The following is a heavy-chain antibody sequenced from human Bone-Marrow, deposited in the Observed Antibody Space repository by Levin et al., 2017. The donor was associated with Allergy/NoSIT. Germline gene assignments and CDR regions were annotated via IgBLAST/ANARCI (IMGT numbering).Heavy chain of an antibody. D-gene: IGHD6-19*01. CDR2: ISAYNGNT. CDR3: ARDAWPPTRTFSSALRSGWPTLHYYYYYGMDV. CDR1: GYTFTSYG. J-gene: IGHJ6*02. V-gene: IGHV1-18*01. Sequence: GESLKISCKASGYTFTSYGISWVRQAPGQGLEWMGWISAYNGNTNYAQKLQGRVTMTTDTSTSTAYMELRSLRSDDTAVYYCARDAWPPTRTFSSALRSGWPTLHYYYYYGMDVWGQGTTVTVSS.